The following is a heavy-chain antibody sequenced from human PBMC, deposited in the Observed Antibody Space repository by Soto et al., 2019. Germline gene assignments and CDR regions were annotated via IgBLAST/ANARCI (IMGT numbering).Heavy chain of an antibody. CDR1: GYTFTSYY. CDR3: ARDSRSGDSSGRLDY. Sequence: AASVKVSCKASGYTFTSYYMHWVRQAPGQGLEWMGIINPSGGSTSYAQKFQGRVTMTRDTSTSTVYMELSSLRSEDTAVYYCARDSRSGDSSGRLDYWGQGTLVTVSS. J-gene: IGHJ4*02. D-gene: IGHD3-22*01. CDR2: INPSGGST. V-gene: IGHV1-46*01.